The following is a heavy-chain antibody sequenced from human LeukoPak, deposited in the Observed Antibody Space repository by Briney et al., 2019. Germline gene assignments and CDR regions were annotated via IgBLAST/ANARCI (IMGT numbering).Heavy chain of an antibody. Sequence: SETLSLTCPVSGGSISSSYCGWVWQPPGKGLEWIGYIDNSGSTNYNPSHRGRVTISLNTRKSQFSLKLNSVTAAATAVYYCARAPLYSGGSGWSIYYFYAMDVWGQGTTVTVSS. J-gene: IGHJ6*02. CDR2: IDNSGST. CDR3: ARAPLYSGGSGWSIYYFYAMDV. CDR1: GGSISSSY. V-gene: IGHV4-59*01. D-gene: IGHD6-19*01.